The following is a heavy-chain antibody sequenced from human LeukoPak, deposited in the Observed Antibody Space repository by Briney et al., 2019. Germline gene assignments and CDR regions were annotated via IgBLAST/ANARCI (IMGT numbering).Heavy chain of an antibody. Sequence: SETLSLTCTVSGVSISSGDYYWSWIRQPPGKGLEWIGYIYYSGSTYYNPSLKSRVTISVDTSKNQFSLKLSSVTAADTAVYYCARGRAARRGDFDYWGQGTLVTVSS. CDR3: ARGRAARRGDFDY. CDR2: IYYSGST. J-gene: IGHJ4*02. D-gene: IGHD6-6*01. CDR1: GVSISSGDYY. V-gene: IGHV4-30-4*01.